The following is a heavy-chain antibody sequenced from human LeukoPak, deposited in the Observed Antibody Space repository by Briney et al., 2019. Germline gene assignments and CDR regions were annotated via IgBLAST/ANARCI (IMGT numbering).Heavy chain of an antibody. V-gene: IGHV1-18*01. CDR1: SYTFTSYG. CDR2: ISIWNSKT. D-gene: IGHD1-20*01. J-gene: IGHJ3*01. CDR3: ARVVRNWNDVLSAKVPGTFDV. Sequence: ASVKVSCKASSYTFTSYGISWARQAPGQGLEWMGWISIWNSKTQYGQKLQGRVTLSTDTSTNTAYMELRSLRSDDTAVYYCARVVRNWNDVLSAKVPGTFDVWGQGTLVIVSS.